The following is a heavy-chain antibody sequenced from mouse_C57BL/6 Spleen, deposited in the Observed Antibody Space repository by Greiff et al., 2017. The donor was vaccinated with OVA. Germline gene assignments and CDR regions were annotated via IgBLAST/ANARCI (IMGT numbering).Heavy chain of an antibody. J-gene: IGHJ4*01. V-gene: IGHV1-50*01. CDR3: ARIPLGNYNYAMDY. CDR2: IDPSDSYT. Sequence: QVQLQQPGAELVKPGASVKLSCKASGYTFTSYWMQWVKQRPGQGLEWIGEIDPSDSYTNYNQKFKGKATLTVDTSSSTAYMQRSSLTSEDAAVYYCARIPLGNYNYAMDYWGQGTSVTVSS. D-gene: IGHD2-1*01. CDR1: GYTFTSYW.